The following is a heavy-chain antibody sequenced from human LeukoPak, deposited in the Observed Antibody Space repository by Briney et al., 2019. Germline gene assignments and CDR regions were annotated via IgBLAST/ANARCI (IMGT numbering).Heavy chain of an antibody. D-gene: IGHD1-26*01. J-gene: IGHJ4*02. Sequence: ASVKVSCKASGYTFTGYYMHWVRQAPGQGLEWMGWINPNSGGTNYAQKLQGRVTMTTDTSTSTAYMELRSLRSDDTAVYYCARVSGSRTTESRYYFDYWGQGTLVTVSS. CDR1: GYTFTGYY. CDR3: ARVSGSRTTESRYYFDY. V-gene: IGHV1-2*02. CDR2: INPNSGGT.